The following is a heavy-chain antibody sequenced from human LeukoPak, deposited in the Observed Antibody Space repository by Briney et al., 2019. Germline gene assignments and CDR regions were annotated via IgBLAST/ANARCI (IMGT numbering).Heavy chain of an antibody. D-gene: IGHD3-3*01. V-gene: IGHV3-23*01. CDR1: DTLFPSSA. J-gene: IGHJ4*02. Sequence: GGSLRLSCRLRDTLFPSSAVTGLRKAAGKGLQWVSSITGSGSGAYYADSVKGRVTISRDNSKNTLFLHMDSLRAEAPAMFYFAKVRVDNTHLQDDLDYWGQGTLVTVSS. CDR2: ITGSGSGA. CDR3: AKVRVDNTHLQDDLDY.